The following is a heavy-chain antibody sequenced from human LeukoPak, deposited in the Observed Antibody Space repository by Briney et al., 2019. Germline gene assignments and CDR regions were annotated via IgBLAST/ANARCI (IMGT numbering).Heavy chain of an antibody. CDR1: GYTFTSYG. Sequence: ASVKVSCKASGYTFTSYGISWVRQAPGQGLEWMGWINPNSGGTNYAQKFQGRVTMTRDTSISTAYMELSRLRSDDTAVYYCARVRLLWFGELTNYYYYYYMDVWGKGTTVTVSS. J-gene: IGHJ6*03. CDR3: ARVRLLWFGELTNYYYYYYMDV. CDR2: INPNSGGT. V-gene: IGHV1-2*02. D-gene: IGHD3-10*01.